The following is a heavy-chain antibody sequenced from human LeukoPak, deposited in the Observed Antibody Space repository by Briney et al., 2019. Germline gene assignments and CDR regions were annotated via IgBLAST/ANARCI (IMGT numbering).Heavy chain of an antibody. D-gene: IGHD6-13*01. Sequence: PSETLSLTCTVSGYSISSGYYWGWIRQPPGKGLEWIGSMFHSGSTYYNPSLKSRVTISVDTSKNQFSLKLSSVTAADTAVYYCARVDSSNWYEYRGYFDYWGQGTLVTVSS. V-gene: IGHV4-38-2*02. CDR2: MFHSGST. CDR1: GYSISSGYY. CDR3: ARVDSSNWYEYRGYFDY. J-gene: IGHJ4*02.